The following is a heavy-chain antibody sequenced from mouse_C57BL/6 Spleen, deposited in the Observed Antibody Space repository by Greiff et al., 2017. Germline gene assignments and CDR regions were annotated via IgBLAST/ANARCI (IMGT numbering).Heavy chain of an antibody. D-gene: IGHD1-1*01. Sequence: QVQLKQSGAELVKPGASVKISCKASGYAFSSYWMNWVKQRPGKGLEWIGQIYPGDGDTNYNGRFKGKAPLTADQSSSTAYMQLSSLTSEESAVYFCARADYGSSYRYFDVWGTGTTGTVSS. CDR1: GYAFSSYW. J-gene: IGHJ1*03. CDR3: ARADYGSSYRYFDV. V-gene: IGHV1-80*01. CDR2: IYPGDGDT.